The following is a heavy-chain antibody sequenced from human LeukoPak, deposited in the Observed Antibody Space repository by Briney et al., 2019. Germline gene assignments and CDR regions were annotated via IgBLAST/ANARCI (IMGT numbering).Heavy chain of an antibody. Sequence: SETLSLTCTVSGGSISSRSYYWGWIRQPPGKGLEWIGSIYYTGSTNYNPSLKSRVTISVDTSKNQFSLKLSSVTAADTAVYYCARLTMVRGVIGFSPFFDYWGQGTLVTVSS. J-gene: IGHJ4*02. V-gene: IGHV4-39*07. CDR2: IYYTGST. CDR3: ARLTMVRGVIGFSPFFDY. CDR1: GGSISSRSYY. D-gene: IGHD3-10*01.